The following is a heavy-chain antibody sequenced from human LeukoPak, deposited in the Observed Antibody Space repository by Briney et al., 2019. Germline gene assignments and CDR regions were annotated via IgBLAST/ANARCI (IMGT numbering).Heavy chain of an antibody. Sequence: PSETLSLTCTVSGGSISSGSYYWSWIRQPAGKGLEWIGRVYTSGSTNYNPSLKSRVTISVDASKNQFSLNLSSVTAADTAVYYCARVKATRPHYFACWGQGTLVTVSS. CDR3: ARVKATRPHYFAC. J-gene: IGHJ4*02. CDR2: VYTSGST. CDR1: GGSISSGSYY. D-gene: IGHD1-1*01. V-gene: IGHV4-61*02.